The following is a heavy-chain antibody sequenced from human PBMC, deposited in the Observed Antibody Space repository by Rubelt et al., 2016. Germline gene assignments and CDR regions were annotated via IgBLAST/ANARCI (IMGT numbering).Heavy chain of an antibody. Sequence: QVQLVQSGAEVKKPGASVKVSCKASGYTFTTYGISWVRQAPGQGLEWMGWISAYNGDTHYAQKFQGRVTMTTDTSTSTAYVELRSLKSDDTAVYYCARGECGGTTGCPPFYYYGMDVWGQGTTVTVSS. CDR1: GYTFTTYG. D-gene: IGHD2-2*01. J-gene: IGHJ6*02. CDR3: ARGECGGTTGCPPFYYYGMDV. CDR2: ISAYNGDT. V-gene: IGHV1-18*01.